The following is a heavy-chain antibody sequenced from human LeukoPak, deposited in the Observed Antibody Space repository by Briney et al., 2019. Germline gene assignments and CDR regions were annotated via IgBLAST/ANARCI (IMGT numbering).Heavy chain of an antibody. V-gene: IGHV3-33*01. D-gene: IGHD7-27*01. CDR2: MRSDGSDI. J-gene: IGHJ4*02. CDR3: ARDQSPKWGSGERYFDS. CDR1: GFTFNTYG. Sequence: GESLKISCDASGFTFNTYGMHWVRQAPGKGLEWVAVMRSDGSDIYYADSVKGRFTISRDNSKNTLYLQMNSLRAEDTAVYYCARDQSPKWGSGERYFDSWGQGTLVTVSS.